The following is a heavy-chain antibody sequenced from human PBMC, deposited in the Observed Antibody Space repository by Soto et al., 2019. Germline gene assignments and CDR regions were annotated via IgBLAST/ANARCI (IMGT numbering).Heavy chain of an antibody. D-gene: IGHD2-15*01. CDR2: VYHSGTT. Sequence: KPSETLSLTCTVSGGSINNGDYFWGWIRQPPGKGLEWIGSVYHSGTTNYNPPLKSRVTISVDTSKNQFSLNLRSVTAADTAVYYCAKVVVGAPRHPDFDSWGQGTLVTVSS. CDR1: GGSINNGDYF. J-gene: IGHJ4*02. CDR3: AKVVVGAPRHPDFDS. V-gene: IGHV4-39*01.